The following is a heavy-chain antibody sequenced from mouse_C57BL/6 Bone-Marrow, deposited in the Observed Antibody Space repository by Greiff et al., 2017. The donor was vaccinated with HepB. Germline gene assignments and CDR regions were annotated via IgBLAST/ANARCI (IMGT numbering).Heavy chain of an antibody. CDR1: GYTFTSYW. Sequence: VQLQQPGAELVRPGSSVKLSCKASGYTFTSYWMHWVKQRPIQGLEWIGNIDPSDSETHYNQKFKDKATLTVDKSSSTAYMQLSSLTSEDSAVYYCARRDYEGAMDYWGQGTSVTVSS. CDR2: IDPSDSET. V-gene: IGHV1-52*01. CDR3: ARRDYEGAMDY. D-gene: IGHD2-4*01. J-gene: IGHJ4*01.